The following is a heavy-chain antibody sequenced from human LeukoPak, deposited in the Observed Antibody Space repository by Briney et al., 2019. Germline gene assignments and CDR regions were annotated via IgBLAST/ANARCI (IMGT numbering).Heavy chain of an antibody. CDR3: ARVLTMVRGAFNWFDP. CDR1: GYTFTSYD. J-gene: IGHJ5*02. D-gene: IGHD3-10*01. Sequence: ASVKVSCKASGYTFTSYDINWVRQAPGQGLEWMGWISAYNGNTNYAQKLQGRVTMTTDTSTSTAYMELRSLRSDDTAVYYCARVLTMVRGAFNWFDPWGQGTLVTVSS. V-gene: IGHV1-18*01. CDR2: ISAYNGNT.